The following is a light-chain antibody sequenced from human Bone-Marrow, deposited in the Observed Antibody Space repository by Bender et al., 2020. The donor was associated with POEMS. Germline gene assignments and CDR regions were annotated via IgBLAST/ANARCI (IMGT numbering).Light chain of an antibody. J-gene: IGLJ3*02. V-gene: IGLV1-44*01. CDR3: AVWDDSLNGWV. CDR2: SSH. Sequence: QSVLTQPPSASGTPGQRVTISCSGGSSNIGAHAVNWYQHLPGTAPQLLIYSSHRRPSEVPDRFSGSRSGTSASLAISVLQSEDEADYYCAVWDDSLNGWVFGGGTKLTVL. CDR1: SSNIGAHA.